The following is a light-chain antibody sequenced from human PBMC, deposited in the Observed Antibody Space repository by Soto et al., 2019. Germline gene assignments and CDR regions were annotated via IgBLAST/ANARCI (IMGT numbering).Light chain of an antibody. Sequence: EIVMTQSPATLSASPGERVTLSCRASQTVTTNLAWYQQKPGQAPRLLIYGASARATGIPARFSGSGSGTDFTLTISSLEPEDSAVYYCQQRSNWPPITFGQGTRLEIK. CDR2: GAS. CDR1: QTVTTN. J-gene: IGKJ5*01. CDR3: QQRSNWPPIT. V-gene: IGKV3-15*01.